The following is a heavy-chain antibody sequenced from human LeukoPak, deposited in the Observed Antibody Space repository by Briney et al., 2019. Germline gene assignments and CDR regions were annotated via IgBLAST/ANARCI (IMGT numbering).Heavy chain of an antibody. CDR2: ISSSGSTI. D-gene: IGHD6-19*01. V-gene: IGHV3-48*03. J-gene: IGHJ4*02. Sequence: GGSLRLSCAASGFTFSSYEMNWVRQAPGKGLEWVSYISSSGSTIYYADSVKGRFTISRDNAKNSLYLQMNSLRAEDTAVYYCAVSSGWPGDPDYWGQGTLVTVSS. CDR1: GFTFSSYE. CDR3: AVSSGWPGDPDY.